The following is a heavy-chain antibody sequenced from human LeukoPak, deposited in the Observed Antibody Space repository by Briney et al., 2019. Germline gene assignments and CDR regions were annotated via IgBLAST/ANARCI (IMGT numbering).Heavy chain of an antibody. CDR3: AKDPVGGSYYPYYMDV. V-gene: IGHV3-74*01. J-gene: IGHJ6*03. CDR2: INSDGSST. Sequence: GGSLRLSCAASGFTFSSYWMHWVRQAPGKGLAWVSRINSDGSSTSYADSVKGRFTISRDNSKNTLYLQMNSLRAEDTAVYYCAKDPVGGSYYPYYMDVWGKGTTVTISS. CDR1: GFTFSSYW. D-gene: IGHD3-10*01.